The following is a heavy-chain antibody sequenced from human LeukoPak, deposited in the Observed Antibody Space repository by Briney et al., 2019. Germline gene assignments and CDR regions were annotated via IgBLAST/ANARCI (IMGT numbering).Heavy chain of an antibody. J-gene: IGHJ6*03. CDR1: GGSISSYY. CDR3: ARRGGIIRGVASYYYMDV. V-gene: IGHV4-59*08. Sequence: SETLSLTCTASGGSISSYYWSWIRQPPGKGLEWIGYIYYSGSTNYNPSLKSRVTISVDTSKNQFSLKLSSVTAADTAAYYCARRGGIIRGVASYYYMDVWGKGTTVTISS. CDR2: IYYSGST. D-gene: IGHD3-10*01.